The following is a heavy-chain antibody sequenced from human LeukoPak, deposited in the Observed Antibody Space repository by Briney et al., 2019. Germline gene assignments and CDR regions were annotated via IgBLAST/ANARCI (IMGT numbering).Heavy chain of an antibody. D-gene: IGHD6-19*01. V-gene: IGHV3-23*01. CDR1: GFTLSSYG. CDR3: AKDLYSSGWSFDY. J-gene: IGHJ4*02. Sequence: GGSLRLSCAASGFTLSSYGMSWVRQAPGKGLEWVSAISGSGGSTYYADSVKGRFTISRDNSKNTLYLQMNSLRAEDTAVYYCAKDLYSSGWSFDYWGQGTLVTVSS. CDR2: ISGSGGST.